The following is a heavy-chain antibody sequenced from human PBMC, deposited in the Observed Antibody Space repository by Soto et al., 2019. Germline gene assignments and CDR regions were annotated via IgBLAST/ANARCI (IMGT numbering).Heavy chain of an antibody. CDR2: ISGGGSYI. CDR1: GFTFSSYS. Sequence: EVQLVESGGGLVKPGGSLRLSCAASGFTFSSYSMNWVRQAPGKGLEWVSSISGGGSYIYYADSLKGRFTISRDNAKNALYRQMNSLRAEDTAVYYCARDFLSDGSPGGWGQGTLVTVSS. J-gene: IGHJ4*02. D-gene: IGHD3-16*01. CDR3: ARDFLSDGSPGG. V-gene: IGHV3-21*01.